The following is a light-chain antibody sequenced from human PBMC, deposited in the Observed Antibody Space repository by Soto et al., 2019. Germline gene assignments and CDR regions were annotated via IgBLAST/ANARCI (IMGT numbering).Light chain of an antibody. J-gene: IGLJ2*01. Sequence: QSVLTQPPSVSGAPGQRVTISCTGSSSNIGAGYDVHWYQHLPGTAPKLLIYGNSNRPSGVPDRFSGSKSDTSASLAITGLQVEDEADYYCQSYDSSLTHVGGVIFGGGIKLTVL. CDR3: QSYDSSLTHVGGVI. CDR1: SSNIGAGYD. CDR2: GNS. V-gene: IGLV1-40*01.